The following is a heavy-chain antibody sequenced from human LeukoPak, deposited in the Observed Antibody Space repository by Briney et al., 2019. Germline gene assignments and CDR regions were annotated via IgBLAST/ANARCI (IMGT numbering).Heavy chain of an antibody. CDR1: GGSFSGYY. CDR2: INHSGST. Sequence: SETLSLTCAVYGGSFSGYYWSWLRQPPGKGLEWIGEINHSGSTNYNPSLKSRVTISVDTSKNQFSLKLSSVTAADTAVYYCASAIVGATLGYYYYGMDVWGQGTTVTVSS. V-gene: IGHV4-34*01. J-gene: IGHJ6*02. D-gene: IGHD1-26*01. CDR3: ASAIVGATLGYYYYGMDV.